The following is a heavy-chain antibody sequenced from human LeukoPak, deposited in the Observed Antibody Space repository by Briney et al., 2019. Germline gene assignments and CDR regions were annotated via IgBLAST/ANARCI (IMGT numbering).Heavy chain of an antibody. CDR1: GGSFSGYY. J-gene: IGHJ5*02. Sequence: SETLSLTCAVYGGSFSGYYWSWIRQPPGKGLEWIGEINHSGITNYNPSLKSRVTISVDTSKNQFSLKLSSVTAADTAVYYCARVRYYGSGSYYTTKYNWFDPWGQGTLVTVSS. D-gene: IGHD3-10*01. V-gene: IGHV4-34*01. CDR2: INHSGIT. CDR3: ARVRYYGSGSYYTTKYNWFDP.